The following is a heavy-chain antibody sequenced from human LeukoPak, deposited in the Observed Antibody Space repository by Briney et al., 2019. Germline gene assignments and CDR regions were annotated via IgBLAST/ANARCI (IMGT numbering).Heavy chain of an antibody. CDR1: GFTFSSYA. CDR3: AARNYYDSHTFDI. D-gene: IGHD3-22*01. CDR2: ISGSGGST. Sequence: GGSLRLSCAASGFTFSSYAMSWVRQAPGKGLERVSAISGSGGSTYYADSVKGRFTISRDNSKNTLYLQMNSLRAEDTAVYYCAARNYYDSHTFDIWGQGTMVTVSS. V-gene: IGHV3-23*01. J-gene: IGHJ3*02.